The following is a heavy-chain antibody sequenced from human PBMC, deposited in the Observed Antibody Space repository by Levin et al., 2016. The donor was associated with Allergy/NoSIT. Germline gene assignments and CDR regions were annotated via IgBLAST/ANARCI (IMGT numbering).Heavy chain of an antibody. J-gene: IGHJ4*02. Sequence: ESLKISCAASGFTFDNFAMHWVRQAPGKGLEWVALISWDGAGTQYGDSVKGRFSISRDNSKNSLFLDMWSLTNEDSALYYCVKGPLDYWGRGTLVTVSS. CDR1: GFTFDNFA. CDR3: VKGPLDY. CDR2: ISWDGAGT. V-gene: IGHV3-43*01.